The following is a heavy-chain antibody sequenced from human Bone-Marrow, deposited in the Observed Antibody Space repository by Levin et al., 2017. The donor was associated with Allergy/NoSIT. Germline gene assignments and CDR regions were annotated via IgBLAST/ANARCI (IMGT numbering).Heavy chain of an antibody. CDR2: ISHSDGTV. Sequence: GESLKISCAASGYTISDNEMNWVRQTPGKGLEWISHISHSDGTVWYADSVNGRFTISRDNARNSLYLQMNSLTVEDTAVYYCARGQADGCYIDYWGQGTLVTVSS. CDR3: ARGQADGCYIDY. D-gene: IGHD2-2*02. J-gene: IGHJ4*02. CDR1: GYTISDNE. V-gene: IGHV3-48*03.